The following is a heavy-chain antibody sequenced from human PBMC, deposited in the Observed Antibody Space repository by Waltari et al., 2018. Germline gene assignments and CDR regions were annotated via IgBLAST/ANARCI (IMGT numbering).Heavy chain of an antibody. CDR3: ARRAAIAATGPTYYMDV. J-gene: IGHJ6*03. CDR1: GGSISSHY. CDR2: IYYSGST. D-gene: IGHD6-13*01. V-gene: IGHV4-59*08. Sequence: QVQLQESGPGLVKPSETLSLTCTVSGGSISSHYWSWIRQPPGKGLEWIGYIYYSGSTYYNPSLKSRVTISVDTSKNQFSLKLSSVTAADTAVYYCARRAAIAATGPTYYMDVWGKGTTVTVSS.